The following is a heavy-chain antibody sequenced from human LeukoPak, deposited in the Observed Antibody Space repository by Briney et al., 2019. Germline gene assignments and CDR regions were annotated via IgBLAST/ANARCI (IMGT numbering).Heavy chain of an antibody. V-gene: IGHV1-2*04. J-gene: IGHJ4*02. CDR3: AREWLVGMYYFDY. CDR1: GYTFTGYY. D-gene: IGHD6-19*01. Sequence: ASVKVPCKASGYTFTGYYMHWVRQAPGQGLEWMGWINPNSGGTNYAQKFQGWVTMTRDTSISTAYMELSRLRSDDTAVYYCAREWLVGMYYFDYWGQGTLVTVSS. CDR2: INPNSGGT.